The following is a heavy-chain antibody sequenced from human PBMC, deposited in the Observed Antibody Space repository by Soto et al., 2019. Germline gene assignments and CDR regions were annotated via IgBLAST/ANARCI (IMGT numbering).Heavy chain of an antibody. D-gene: IGHD6-13*01. CDR1: GGSISSYY. J-gene: IGHJ4*02. CDR3: AALIAAAGGVDY. Sequence: QVQLQESGPGLVKPSETLSLTCTVSGGSISSYYWSWIRQPPGKGLEWIGYIYYSGSTNYNPSLNSRVTISVDTSKNQFSLKLSSVTAADTAVYYCAALIAAAGGVDYWGQGTLVTVSS. V-gene: IGHV4-59*01. CDR2: IYYSGST.